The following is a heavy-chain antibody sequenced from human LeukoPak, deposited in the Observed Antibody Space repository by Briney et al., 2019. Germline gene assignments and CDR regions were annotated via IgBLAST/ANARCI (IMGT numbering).Heavy chain of an antibody. CDR2: ISSSTSYI. CDR3: ASATPANDY. Sequence: GGSLRLSCAASGFTVSSNYMSWVRQAPGKGLEWVSSISSSTSYIYYADSVKGRLTISRDNAKNTLYLQMNNLRAEDTAKYYCASATPANDYWGLGTVVTVSS. J-gene: IGHJ4*02. V-gene: IGHV3-21*04. CDR1: GFTVSSNY.